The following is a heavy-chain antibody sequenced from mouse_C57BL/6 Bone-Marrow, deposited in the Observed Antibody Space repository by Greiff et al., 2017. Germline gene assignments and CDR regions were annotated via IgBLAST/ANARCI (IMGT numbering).Heavy chain of an antibody. J-gene: IGHJ3*01. Sequence: QVQLQQPGTELVKPGASVKLSCKASGYTFTSYWMHWVKQRPGQGLEWIGNIIPSNGGTNYNEKFKSKAIRTVDKSSSTAYMQLSSLTSEDSAVYCCARWDWVDGFAYWGQGTLVTGSA. CDR1: GYTFTSYW. CDR3: ARWDWVDGFAY. CDR2: IIPSNGGT. D-gene: IGHD4-1*01. V-gene: IGHV1-53*01.